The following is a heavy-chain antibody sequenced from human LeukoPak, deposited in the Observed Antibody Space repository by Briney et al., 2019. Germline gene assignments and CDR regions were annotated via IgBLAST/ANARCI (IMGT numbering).Heavy chain of an antibody. CDR3: ARVGESSYDILTGYLQH. D-gene: IGHD3-9*01. CDR1: GFTFSSYW. CDR2: INSDGSST. J-gene: IGHJ1*01. Sequence: PGGSLRLSCAASGFTFSSYWMHWVRQAPGKGLVWVSRINSDGSSTSYADSVKGRFTISRDNAKNTLYLQMNSLRAEDTAVYYCARVGESSYDILTGYLQHWGQGTLVTVSS. V-gene: IGHV3-74*01.